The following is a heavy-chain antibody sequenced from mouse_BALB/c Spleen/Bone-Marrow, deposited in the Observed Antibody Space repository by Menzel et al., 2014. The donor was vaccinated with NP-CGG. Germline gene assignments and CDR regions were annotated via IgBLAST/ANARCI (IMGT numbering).Heavy chain of an antibody. J-gene: IGHJ1*01. CDR2: ISTYSGNT. V-gene: IGHV1-67*01. CDR3: ARRTNLQGDFDV. D-gene: IGHD1-3*01. CDR1: GYTFTDYA. Sequence: QVQLQQSGPELVRPEVSVKISCKGSGYTFTDYAMHWVKQSHAKSLEWIGVISTYSGNTNYNQKFKGKATMTVDKSSSTAYMELARLTSEDSAIYYCARRTNLQGDFDVWGAGTTVTVSS.